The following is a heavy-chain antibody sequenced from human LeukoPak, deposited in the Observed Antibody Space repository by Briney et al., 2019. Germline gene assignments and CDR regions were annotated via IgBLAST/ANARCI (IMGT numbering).Heavy chain of an antibody. CDR3: AKWSGFGDI. J-gene: IGHJ6*02. Sequence: GGSLRLSCVASGLTLSSYSVSWVCQAHPGKGLQWISGITASGDNTYFIDSVKGRFTVSRDNSNNTVHLQLNSLRAEDTAVYYCAKWSGFGDIWGQGTTVTVSS. CDR2: ITASGDNT. CDR1: GLTLSSYS. V-gene: IGHV3-23*01. D-gene: IGHD3-10*01.